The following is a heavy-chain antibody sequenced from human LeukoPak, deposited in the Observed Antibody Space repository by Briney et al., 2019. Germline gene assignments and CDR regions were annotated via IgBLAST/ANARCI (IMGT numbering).Heavy chain of an antibody. J-gene: IGHJ4*02. CDR1: GGSISGTNW. Sequence: SETLSLTCGVSGGSISGTNWWSWVRQPPGQGLEWIGEISLRGLTNYNPSLKSRVTISVDTSKNQFSLKLSSVTAADTAVYYCARLDVTNTSSLDYWGQGTLVTVSS. CDR2: ISLRGLT. D-gene: IGHD4-17*01. CDR3: ARLDVTNTSSLDY. V-gene: IGHV4-4*02.